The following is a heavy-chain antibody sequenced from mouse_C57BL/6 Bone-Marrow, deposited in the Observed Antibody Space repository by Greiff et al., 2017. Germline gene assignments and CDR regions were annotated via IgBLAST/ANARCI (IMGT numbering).Heavy chain of an antibody. CDR2: FHPYTGDT. CDR3: ASSSTWFYDFDY. CDR1: GYTFTTYS. Sequence: VQLQQSGAELVKPGASVKLSCKASGYTFTTYSIEWMKQNHGKSLEWIGNFHPYTGDTNYNENFKGKATLTVEKSSNTVYLALSRLTSDDSTVYCCASSSTWFYDFDYWGQGTTLTVSS. V-gene: IGHV1-47*01. J-gene: IGHJ2*01. D-gene: IGHD5-1*01.